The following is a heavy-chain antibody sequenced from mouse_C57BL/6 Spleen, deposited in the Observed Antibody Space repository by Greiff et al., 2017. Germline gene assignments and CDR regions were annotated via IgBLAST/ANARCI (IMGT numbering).Heavy chain of an antibody. J-gene: IGHJ3*01. D-gene: IGHD1-1*01. CDR1: GYTFTSYW. Sequence: QVQLQQPGAELVKPGASVKMSCTASGYTFTSYWITWVKQRPGQGLEWIGDIYPGSGSTNSNEKFKSKATLTVDTSSSTAYMQLRSLTAEDSAVYYCALVTTVGAYWGQGTLVTVSA. CDR2: IYPGSGST. V-gene: IGHV1-55*01. CDR3: ALVTTVGAY.